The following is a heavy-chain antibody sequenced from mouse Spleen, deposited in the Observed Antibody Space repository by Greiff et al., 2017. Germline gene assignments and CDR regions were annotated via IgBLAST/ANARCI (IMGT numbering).Heavy chain of an antibody. V-gene: IGHV1-4*01. Sequence: QVQLQQSGAELARPGASVKMSCKASVYTFTSYTMHWVKQRPGQGLEWIGYINPSSGYTKYNQKFKDKATLTADKSSSTAYMQLSSLTSEDSAVYYCARQTGPAWFAYWGQGTLVTVSA. D-gene: IGHD4-1*01. CDR1: VYTFTSYT. J-gene: IGHJ3*01. CDR2: INPSSGYT. CDR3: ARQTGPAWFAY.